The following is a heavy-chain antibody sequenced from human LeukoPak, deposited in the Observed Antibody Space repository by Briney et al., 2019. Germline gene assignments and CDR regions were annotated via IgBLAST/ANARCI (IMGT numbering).Heavy chain of an antibody. D-gene: IGHD6-19*01. CDR3: SRSFRSRWYYFGQ. Sequence: SETLSLTCTISGDSIGGSISTNAFYSAWIRQSPGKSLEYIASIYYSGRSYYNSSPNSRVTISIDTSKNQISLTSNSVTAADTAVYFCSRSFRSRWYYFGQWGQGTLVPVS. CDR2: IYYSGRS. J-gene: IGHJ4*02. V-gene: IGHV4-39*01. CDR1: GDSIGGSISTNAFY.